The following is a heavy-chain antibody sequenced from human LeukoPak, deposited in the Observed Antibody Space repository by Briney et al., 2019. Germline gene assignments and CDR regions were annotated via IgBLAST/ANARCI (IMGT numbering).Heavy chain of an antibody. Sequence: SETLSLTCTVSGGSINNYYWSWIRQPPGKGLEWIGYVYDSGSTNYNPSLKSRVTISIDTSTNQFSLKMTSVTASDTALYYCARHGGSYSFDHWGQGTLVTVSS. CDR3: ARHGGSYSFDH. D-gene: IGHD1-26*01. CDR2: VYDSGST. CDR1: GGSINNYY. J-gene: IGHJ4*02. V-gene: IGHV4-59*08.